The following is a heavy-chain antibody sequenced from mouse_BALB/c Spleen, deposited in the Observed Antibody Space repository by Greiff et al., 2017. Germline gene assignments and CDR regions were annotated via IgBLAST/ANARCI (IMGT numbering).Heavy chain of an antibody. Sequence: VKLQQPGAELVKPGTSVKLSCKASGYNFTSYWINWVKLRPGQGLEWIGDIYPGSGSTNYNEKFKSKATLTVDTSSSTAYMQLSSLASEDSALYYCARDWGFAYWGQGTLVTVSA. J-gene: IGHJ3*01. CDR1: GYNFTSYW. D-gene: IGHD4-1*01. CDR3: ARDWGFAY. V-gene: IGHV1-55*01. CDR2: IYPGSGST.